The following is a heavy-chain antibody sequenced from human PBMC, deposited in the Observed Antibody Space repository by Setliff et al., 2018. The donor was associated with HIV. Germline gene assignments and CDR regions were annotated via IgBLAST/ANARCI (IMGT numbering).Heavy chain of an antibody. Sequence: GGSLRLSCTASGFTFGDYTLSWVRQAPGKGLEWVGLIRSKGYGGTTDYAASVRGRFTISRDDSKSFAYLQMNSLKTEDTAVYYCTREGVTFDDYYYMDVWGKGTTVTVSS. V-gene: IGHV3-49*04. J-gene: IGHJ6*03. D-gene: IGHD2-21*02. CDR2: IRSKGYGGTT. CDR1: GFTFGDYT. CDR3: TREGVTFDDYYYMDV.